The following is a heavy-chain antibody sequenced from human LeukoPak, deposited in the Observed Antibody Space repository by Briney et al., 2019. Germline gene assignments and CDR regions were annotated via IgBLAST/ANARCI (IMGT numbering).Heavy chain of an antibody. Sequence: PGGSLRLSCAASGFTFSSYAMSWVRQAPGKGLEWVSAISGSGGSTYYADSVKGRFTISRDNSKNTLYLQMNSLRAEDTTVYYCAKEGDIVVVPAAMLAYWGQGTLVTVSS. D-gene: IGHD2-2*01. V-gene: IGHV3-23*01. CDR2: ISGSGGST. CDR3: AKEGDIVVVPAAMLAY. CDR1: GFTFSSYA. J-gene: IGHJ4*02.